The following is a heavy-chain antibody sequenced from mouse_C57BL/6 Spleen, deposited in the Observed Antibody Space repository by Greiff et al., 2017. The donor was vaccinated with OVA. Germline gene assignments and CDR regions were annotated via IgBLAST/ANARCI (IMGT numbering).Heavy chain of an antibody. Sequence: VMLVESGPGLVAPSQSLSITCTVSGFSLTSYGVSWVRQPPGKGLEWLGVIWGDGSTNYHSALISRLSISKDNSKSQVFLKLNSLQTDDTATYYCAKDSTTVVAEGFAYWGQGTLVTVSA. D-gene: IGHD1-1*01. CDR2: IWGDGST. CDR3: AKDSTTVVAEGFAY. CDR1: GFSLTSYG. V-gene: IGHV2-3*01. J-gene: IGHJ3*01.